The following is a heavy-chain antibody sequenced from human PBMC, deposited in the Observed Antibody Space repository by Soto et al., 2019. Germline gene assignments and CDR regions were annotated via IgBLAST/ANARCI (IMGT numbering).Heavy chain of an antibody. CDR2: IIPIFGTA. CDR3: AKALTMASPNWFDP. Sequence: QLVQSGAEVKKPGSSVKVSCKASGGPFSTYAISWVRQAPGQGLEWMGGIIPIFGTANYAQRFLGRVTISADESTSTAYMELRSLTSDDTAVYYCAKALTMASPNWFDPWGEGTQVTVCS. D-gene: IGHD3-10*01. V-gene: IGHV1-69*01. J-gene: IGHJ5*02. CDR1: GGPFSTYA.